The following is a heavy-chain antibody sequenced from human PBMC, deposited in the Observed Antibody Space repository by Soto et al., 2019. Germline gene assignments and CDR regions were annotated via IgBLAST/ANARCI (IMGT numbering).Heavy chain of an antibody. CDR3: TRGPRVSSTGTGAH. J-gene: IGHJ4*02. D-gene: IGHD1-1*01. Sequence: GGSLRLSCEVSGFTLSAYWMHWVRQVPGKGLIWVSRISDDGSTTTYADSVKGRFTISRDNAKNTLYLQMNSLRADDTGLYYCTRGPRVSSTGTGAHWGQGTLVTSPQ. CDR1: GFTLSAYW. V-gene: IGHV3-74*01. CDR2: ISDDGSTT.